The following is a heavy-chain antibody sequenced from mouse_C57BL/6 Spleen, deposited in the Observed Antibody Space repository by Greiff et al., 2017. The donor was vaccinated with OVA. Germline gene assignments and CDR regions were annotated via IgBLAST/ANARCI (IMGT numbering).Heavy chain of an antibody. CDR3: AREDGTTDFDD. Sequence: VQLQQSGAELARPGASVKMSCKASGYTFTSYTMHWVKQRPGQGLEWIGYINPSSGYTKYNQKFKDKATLTADKSSSTAYMQLSSLTSEDSAVYYCAREDGTTDFDDWGQGTTLTVSS. D-gene: IGHD2-14*01. J-gene: IGHJ2*01. V-gene: IGHV1-4*01. CDR2: INPSSGYT. CDR1: GYTFTSYT.